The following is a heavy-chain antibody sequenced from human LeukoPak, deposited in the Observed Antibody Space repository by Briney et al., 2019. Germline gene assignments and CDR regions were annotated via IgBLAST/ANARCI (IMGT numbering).Heavy chain of an antibody. CDR2: INHSGST. J-gene: IGHJ5*02. CDR3: AREHYYYDSSSFDP. Sequence: SETLSLTCAVYGGSFSGYYWSWIRQPPVKGLEWIGEINHSGSTNYNPSLKSRVTISVDTSKNQFSLKLSSVTAADTAVYYCAREHYYYDSSSFDPWGQGTLVTVSS. V-gene: IGHV4-34*01. CDR1: GGSFSGYY. D-gene: IGHD3-22*01.